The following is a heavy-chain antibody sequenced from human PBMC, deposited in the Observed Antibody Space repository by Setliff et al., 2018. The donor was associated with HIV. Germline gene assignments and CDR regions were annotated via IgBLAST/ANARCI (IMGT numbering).Heavy chain of an antibody. V-gene: IGHV4-39*02. CDR3: ARDPGYSSGRYGLYYYYYMDV. D-gene: IGHD6-19*01. Sequence: SETLSLTCTVSGGSISSSSYYWGWIRQPPGKGLEWIGSIYYSGSTYYNPSLKSRVTISVDTSKNQFSLKLSSVTAADTAVYYCARDPGYSSGRYGLYYYYYMDVWGKGTTVTVSS. J-gene: IGHJ6*03. CDR2: IYYSGST. CDR1: GGSISSSSYY.